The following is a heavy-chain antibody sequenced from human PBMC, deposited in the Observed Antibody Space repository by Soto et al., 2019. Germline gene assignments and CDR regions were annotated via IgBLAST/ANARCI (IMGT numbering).Heavy chain of an antibody. J-gene: IGHJ1*01. Sequence: KPSETLSLTCTVSGGSISSSSYYWGWIRQPPGKGLEWIGSIYYSGSTYYNPSLKSRVTISVDTSKNQFSLKLSSVTAADTAVYYCASETTVTTWRSSGTRFQHWGQGTLVTVSS. CDR3: ASETTVTTWRSSGTRFQH. CDR2: IYYSGST. CDR1: GGSISSSSYY. D-gene: IGHD4-4*01. V-gene: IGHV4-39*01.